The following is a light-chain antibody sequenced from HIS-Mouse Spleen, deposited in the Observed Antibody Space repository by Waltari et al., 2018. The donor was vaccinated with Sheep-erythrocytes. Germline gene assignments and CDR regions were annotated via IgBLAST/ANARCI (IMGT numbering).Light chain of an antibody. CDR2: QDS. CDR3: QAWDSSTAV. CDR1: KLGDKY. Sequence: SYELTQPPSVSVSPGQTASITCSGDKLGDKYACWYQQKPGQSPVLVIYQDSTRPSGIPERCSGSNSGNTATLTISGTQAMDEADYYCQAWDSSTAVFGGGTKLTVL. J-gene: IGLJ2*01. V-gene: IGLV3-1*01.